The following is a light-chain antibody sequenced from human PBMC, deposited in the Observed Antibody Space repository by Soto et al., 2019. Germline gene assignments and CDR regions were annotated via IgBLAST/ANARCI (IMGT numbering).Light chain of an antibody. J-gene: IGKJ1*01. CDR2: RIF. CDR3: LHHYDWPCT. Sequence: EIVMTQSPGTLSVFPGERVTLSCRASQSVSGYLDWFQQKPGQAPRLVLKRIFIRGMGVPARFSGSGSETEFTLTISGLQSEDSGVYYCLHHYDWPCTFGQGTQVEIK. CDR1: QSVSGY. V-gene: IGKV3-15*01.